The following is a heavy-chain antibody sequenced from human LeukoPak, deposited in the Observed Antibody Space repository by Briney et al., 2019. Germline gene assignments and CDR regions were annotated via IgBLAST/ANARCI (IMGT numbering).Heavy chain of an antibody. CDR3: ARVEITMVRGVIIPIDAFDI. J-gene: IGHJ3*02. CDR2: ISAYNGNT. Sequence: GASVKVSCKASGYTFTSYGISWVRQAPGQGLEWMGWISAYNGNTNYVQKLQGRVTMTTDTSTSTAYMELRSLRSDDTAVYYCARVEITMVRGVIIPIDAFDIWGQGTMVTVSS. V-gene: IGHV1-18*04. D-gene: IGHD3-10*01. CDR1: GYTFTSYG.